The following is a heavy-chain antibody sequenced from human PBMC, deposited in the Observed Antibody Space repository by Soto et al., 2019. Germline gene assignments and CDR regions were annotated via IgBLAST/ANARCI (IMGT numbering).Heavy chain of an antibody. CDR2: IWNDGNGY. V-gene: IGHV3-33*01. Sequence: QVQLVESGGGAVQPGRSLRLSCAASGFNFNNYGMHWVRQAPGKGLEWVAVIWNDGNGYYYANSVKGRFTISRDNSKNTLFLQMSSLRADDTAVYYCARRQISPPTRGAASARGGMDVWGQGTTVTVSS. J-gene: IGHJ6*02. D-gene: IGHD6-13*01. CDR1: GFNFNNYG. CDR3: ARRQISPPTRGAASARGGMDV.